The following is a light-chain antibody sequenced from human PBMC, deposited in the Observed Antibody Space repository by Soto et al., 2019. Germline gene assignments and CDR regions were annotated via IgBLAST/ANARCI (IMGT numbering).Light chain of an antibody. CDR1: SSDIGAYNF. V-gene: IGLV2-8*01. Sequence: QSALTQPPSASGSPGQSVSISCTGTSSDIGAYNFVSWYQQHPGKVPRLMIYGVSKRPSGVPDRFSGSKSGNTASLTVSGLQAEDEADYYCSSYAGSNNYVVFGGGTKLTVL. CDR3: SSYAGSNNYVV. J-gene: IGLJ2*01. CDR2: GVS.